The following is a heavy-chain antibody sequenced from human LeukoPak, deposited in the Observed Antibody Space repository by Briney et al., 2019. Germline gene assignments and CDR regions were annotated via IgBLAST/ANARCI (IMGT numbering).Heavy chain of an antibody. CDR1: GFRFGNSA. CDR2: IGGSGGST. D-gene: IGHD4-17*01. Sequence: GGSLRLSCVGSGFRFGNSAMSWVRQAPGKELEWVSTIGGSGGSTYYADSVKGRLTISRDNSKNTLYLQMNSLRDEDTAVYYCARGRDSDYAFDYWGQGTLVTVSS. V-gene: IGHV3-23*01. J-gene: IGHJ4*02. CDR3: ARGRDSDYAFDY.